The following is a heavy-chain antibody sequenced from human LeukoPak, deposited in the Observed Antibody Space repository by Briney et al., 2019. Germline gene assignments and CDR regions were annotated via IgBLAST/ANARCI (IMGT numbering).Heavy chain of an antibody. D-gene: IGHD3-22*01. CDR2: ISSSSSYK. Sequence: GGSLRLSCVGSEFTFRNYSLNWVRQAPGKGLEWVSSISSSSSYKYYVDSVKGRFTISRDNAKKSLYLQMNSLRAEDTAVYYCARAPVIVMHDWYFDLWGRGTLVAVSS. J-gene: IGHJ2*01. CDR3: ARAPVIVMHDWYFDL. CDR1: EFTFRNYS. V-gene: IGHV3-21*01.